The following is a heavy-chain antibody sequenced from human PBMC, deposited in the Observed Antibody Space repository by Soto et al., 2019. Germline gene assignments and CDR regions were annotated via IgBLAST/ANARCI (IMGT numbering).Heavy chain of an antibody. V-gene: IGHV3-33*01. D-gene: IGHD2-8*01. J-gene: IGHJ5*02. CDR1: GFTFSTFA. Sequence: QVQLVESGGGVVQPGRSLRLSCTASGFTFSTFALHWVRQGPGKGLEWVAIIWPDGNDKYYADSVKGRFTISSDNSRNTPSLQMNSLRAEDTAVYYCVRGSSCSNGVRYNLGWFGPWGQGTLVTVSS. CDR2: IWPDGNDK. CDR3: VRGSSCSNGVRYNLGWFGP.